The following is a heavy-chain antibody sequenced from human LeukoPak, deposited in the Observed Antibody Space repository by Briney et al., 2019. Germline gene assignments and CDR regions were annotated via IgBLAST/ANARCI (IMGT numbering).Heavy chain of an antibody. Sequence: PGGSLRLSCAASGFTFSSYWMHWVRHAPGKGLVWVSRINRDGSSTNYADSVKGRFTISRDNAKNTLYLQMDSLRAEDTAVYYCTSLEGYCSGGSCNYGMDVWGPGTTVTVSS. V-gene: IGHV3-74*01. CDR2: INRDGSST. CDR1: GFTFSSYW. CDR3: TSLEGYCSGGSCNYGMDV. D-gene: IGHD2-15*01. J-gene: IGHJ6*02.